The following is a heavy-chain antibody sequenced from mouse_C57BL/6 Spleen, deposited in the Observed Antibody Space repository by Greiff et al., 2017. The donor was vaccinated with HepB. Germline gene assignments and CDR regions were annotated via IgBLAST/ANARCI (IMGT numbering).Heavy chain of an antibody. V-gene: IGHV1-42*01. D-gene: IGHD1-1*01. CDR2: INPSTGGT. Sequence: VQLKQSGPELVKPGASVKISCKASGYSFTGYYMNWVKQSPEKSLEWIGEINPSTGGTTYNQKFKAKATLTVDKSSSTAYMQLKSLTSEDSAVYYCAREGDYGSSEGYAMDYWGQGTSVTVSS. CDR1: GYSFTGYY. J-gene: IGHJ4*01. CDR3: AREGDYGSSEGYAMDY.